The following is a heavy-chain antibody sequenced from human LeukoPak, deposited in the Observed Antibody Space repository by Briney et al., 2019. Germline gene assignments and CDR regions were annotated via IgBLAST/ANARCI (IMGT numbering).Heavy chain of an antibody. CDR3: ARTYYDFWSGYSADYAFDI. J-gene: IGHJ3*02. D-gene: IGHD3-3*01. CDR2: IYYGGST. Sequence: SETLSLTCTVSGGSLRSSSYYWGWLRQPPGTGLEWLGSIYYGGSTYYNKSVKSRVTISGDKSKNQFSLKLSSVTAEDTAVYYCARTYYDFWSGYSADYAFDIWGQGTMVTVSS. CDR1: GGSLRSSSYY. V-gene: IGHV4-39*01.